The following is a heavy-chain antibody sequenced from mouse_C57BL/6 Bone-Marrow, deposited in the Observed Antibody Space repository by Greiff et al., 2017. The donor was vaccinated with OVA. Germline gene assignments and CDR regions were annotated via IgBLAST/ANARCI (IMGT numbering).Heavy chain of an antibody. CDR1: GYTFTDYN. V-gene: IGHV1-18*01. CDR3: ARDYYGSSFYWDFDV. D-gene: IGHD1-1*01. Sequence: VQLQQSGPELVKPGASVKIPCKASGYTFTDYNMDWVKQSHGKSLEWIGDINPNNGGTIYNQKFKGKATLTVDKSSSTAYMELRSLTSEDTAVYYCARDYYGSSFYWDFDVWGTGTTVTVSS. CDR2: INPNNGGT. J-gene: IGHJ1*03.